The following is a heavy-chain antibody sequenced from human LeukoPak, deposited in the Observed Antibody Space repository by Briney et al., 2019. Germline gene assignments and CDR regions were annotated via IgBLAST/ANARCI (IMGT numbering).Heavy chain of an antibody. J-gene: IGHJ4*02. CDR1: GFTFSSYA. Sequence: GGSLRLSCAASGFTFSSYAMSWVRQAPGKGLECISGFSGSGGSTYYADSVKGRFTISRDNSKNTLYLQMNSLRAEDTAVYYCAKDRRGSYTGYFDYWGQGTLVTVSS. D-gene: IGHD1-26*01. CDR3: AKDRRGSYTGYFDY. CDR2: FSGSGGST. V-gene: IGHV3-23*01.